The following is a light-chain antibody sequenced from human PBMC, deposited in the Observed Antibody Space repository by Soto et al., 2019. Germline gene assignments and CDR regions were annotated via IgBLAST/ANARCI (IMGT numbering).Light chain of an antibody. CDR2: AAS. Sequence: EIQMTQSPASVSASLGDRVTITCRASQDLSSSLAWYQQKPRNAPTLLIYAASILQSGVSSRFSGSGSGTDFTLTISNLQPEDFATYYCQHSNSFPPTFGPGTRVDIK. V-gene: IGKV1-12*01. J-gene: IGKJ3*01. CDR3: QHSNSFPPT. CDR1: QDLSSS.